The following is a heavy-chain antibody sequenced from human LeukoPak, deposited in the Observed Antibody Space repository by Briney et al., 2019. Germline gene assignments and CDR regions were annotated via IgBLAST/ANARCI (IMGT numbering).Heavy chain of an antibody. V-gene: IGHV1-18*01. CDR1: GYTFTSYG. CDR2: ISAYNGNT. CDR3: ASCGGDCHDDAFDI. D-gene: IGHD2-21*02. J-gene: IGHJ3*02. Sequence: AXVKVSCKASGYTFTSYGISWVRQAPGQGLEWMGWISAYNGNTNYAQKLQGRVTMTTDTSTSTAYMELRSLRSDDTAVYYCASCGGDCHDDAFDIWGQGTMVTVSS.